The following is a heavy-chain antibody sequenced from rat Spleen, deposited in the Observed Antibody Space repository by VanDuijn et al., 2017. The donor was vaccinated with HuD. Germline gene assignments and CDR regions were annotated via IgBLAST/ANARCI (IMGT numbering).Heavy chain of an antibody. CDR1: GFTFSDYA. D-gene: IGHD1-6*01. Sequence: EVQLVESDGGLVQPGRSLNLSCVASGFTFSDYAMAWVRQAPKKGLEWVATIIYDGSSTYYRDSVKGRFTISRDNAKSTLYLQMDSLRSEDTATYYCARHTTDLYYFDYWGQGVMVTVSS. CDR2: IIYDGSST. V-gene: IGHV5-17*01. J-gene: IGHJ2*01. CDR3: ARHTTDLYYFDY.